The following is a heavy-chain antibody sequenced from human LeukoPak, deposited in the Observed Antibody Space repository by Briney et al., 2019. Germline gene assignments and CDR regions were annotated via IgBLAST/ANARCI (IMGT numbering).Heavy chain of an antibody. CDR2: ISSSSSYI. D-gene: IGHD3-3*01. V-gene: IGHV3-21*01. J-gene: IGHJ4*02. CDR1: GFTFSDHY. Sequence: GGSLRLSCVASGFTFSDHYMNWVRQAPGKGLEWVSSISSSSSYIYYADSVKGRFTISRDNAKNSLYLQMNSLRAEDTAVYYCASFGSVDYWGQGTLVTVSS. CDR3: ASFGSVDY.